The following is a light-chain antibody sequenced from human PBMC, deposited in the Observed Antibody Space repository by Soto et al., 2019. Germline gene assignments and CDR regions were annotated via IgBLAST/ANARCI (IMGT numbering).Light chain of an antibody. CDR1: QSLVYSDGDTY. CDR3: MQGTHWPLT. J-gene: IGKJ4*01. Sequence: EVVMTQSPLSLPVTLGQPASISCKSSQSLVYSDGDTYLSWFQQRPGQSPRRLIYKVSSRDSGVPDRFSGSGSGTDFTLKISRVEAEDVGVYYCMQGTHWPLTFGGGTKADIK. CDR2: KVS. V-gene: IGKV2-30*01.